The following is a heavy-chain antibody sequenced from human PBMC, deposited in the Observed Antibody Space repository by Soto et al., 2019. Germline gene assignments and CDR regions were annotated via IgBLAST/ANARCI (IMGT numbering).Heavy chain of an antibody. V-gene: IGHV3-15*01. J-gene: IGHJ1*01. CDR1: GFTFRNAW. CDR3: TTDLSAIFGVVIEYFQH. CDR2: IKSKTDGGTT. Sequence: GGSLRLSCAASGFTFRNAWMSWVRQAPGKGLEWVGRIKSKTDGGTTDYAAPLKGRFTISRDDSKNTLYLQMNSLKTEDTAVYYCTTDLSAIFGVVIEYFQHWGQGTLVTVSS. D-gene: IGHD3-3*01.